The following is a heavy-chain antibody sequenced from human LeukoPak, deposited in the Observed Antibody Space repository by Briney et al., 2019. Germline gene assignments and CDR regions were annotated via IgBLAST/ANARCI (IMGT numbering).Heavy chain of an antibody. D-gene: IGHD3-3*01. CDR3: ASSPYYDFWSGYLPPFDC. CDR1: GRSISSYY. V-gene: IGHV4-59*01. CDR2: TYNSGST. J-gene: IGHJ4*02. Sequence: SETLSLTCTVSGRSISSYYWSWIRQPPGKGLGWVGYTYNSGSTNYNTSLKSRVTISEDTSKNQFYLKLSSVTAEDTAVYYCASSPYYDFWSGYLPPFDCWGGGALVTVSS.